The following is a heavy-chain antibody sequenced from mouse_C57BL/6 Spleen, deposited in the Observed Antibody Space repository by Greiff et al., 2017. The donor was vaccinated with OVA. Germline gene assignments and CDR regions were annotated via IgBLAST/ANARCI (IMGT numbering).Heavy chain of an antibody. CDR1: GFSLTSYG. Sequence: VKLQQSGPGLVAPSQSLSITCTVSGFSLTSYGVHWVRQPPGKGLEWLVVIWSDGSTTYNSALKSRLSISKDNSKSQVFLKMNSLQTDDTAMYYCARHGDYSNHYAMDYWGQGTSVTVSS. CDR3: ARHGDYSNHYAMDY. V-gene: IGHV2-6-1*01. J-gene: IGHJ4*01. D-gene: IGHD2-5*01. CDR2: IWSDGST.